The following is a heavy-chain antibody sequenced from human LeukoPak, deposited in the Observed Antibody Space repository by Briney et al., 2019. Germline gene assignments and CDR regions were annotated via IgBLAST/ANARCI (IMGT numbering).Heavy chain of an antibody. CDR2: IYYSGST. CDR1: GDSISGFY. Sequence: PSETLSLTCTVSGDSISGFYWSWIRQPPGKGLEWIGSIYYSGSTYYNPSLKSRVTISVDTSKNQFSLKLSSVTAADTAVYYCARGGVHSSSWYDYFDYWGQGTLVTVSS. D-gene: IGHD6-13*01. CDR3: ARGGVHSSSWYDYFDY. V-gene: IGHV4-59*05. J-gene: IGHJ4*02.